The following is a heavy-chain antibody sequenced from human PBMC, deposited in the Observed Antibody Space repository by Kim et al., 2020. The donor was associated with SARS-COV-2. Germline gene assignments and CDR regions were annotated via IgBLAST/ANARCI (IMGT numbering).Heavy chain of an antibody. CDR1: GGSISSGGYH. D-gene: IGHD6-6*01. CDR2: IYYSGST. J-gene: IGHJ3*02. Sequence: SETLSLTCTVSGGSISSGGYHWSWIRQHPGKGLEWIGYIYYSGSTYYNPSLKSRVNISVDTSKNQFSLKLSSVTAADTAVYYCERLPILRIAAREKEEEAFEIWGQGTMGTVSS. V-gene: IGHV4-31*03. CDR3: ERLPILRIAAREKEEEAFEI.